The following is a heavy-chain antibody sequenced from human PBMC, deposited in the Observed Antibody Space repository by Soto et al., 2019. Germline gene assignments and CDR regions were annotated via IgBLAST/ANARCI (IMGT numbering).Heavy chain of an antibody. CDR2: IYYSGST. J-gene: IGHJ3*01. Sequence: PSETLSLTCTVSGGSISSSSYYWGWIRQPPGKGLEWIGSIYYSGSTYYNPSLKSRVTISVDTSKNQFSLKLSSVTAEDTAVYYCARGDYHDTSGPFSDAFDVWGQGTMVTVSS. CDR3: ARGDYHDTSGPFSDAFDV. D-gene: IGHD3-22*01. CDR1: GGSISSSSYY. V-gene: IGHV4-39*01.